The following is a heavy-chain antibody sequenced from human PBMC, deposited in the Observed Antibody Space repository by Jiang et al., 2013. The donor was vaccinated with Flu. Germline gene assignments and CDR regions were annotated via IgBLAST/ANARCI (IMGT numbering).Heavy chain of an antibody. D-gene: IGHD4-17*01. Sequence: ALEWLALIYWDEGKRYRPSLKSRLTITKDTSTNQVVLTMTDMDPVDTATYYCVHSLLPTVTTTTTSDAFDIWGQGTMVTVSS. J-gene: IGHJ3*02. CDR3: VHSLLPTVTTTTTSDAFDI. CDR2: IYWDEGK. V-gene: IGHV2-5*02.